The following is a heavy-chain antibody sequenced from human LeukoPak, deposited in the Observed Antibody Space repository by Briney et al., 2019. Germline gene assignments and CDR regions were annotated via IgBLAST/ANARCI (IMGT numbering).Heavy chain of an antibody. Sequence: GASVKVSCKASGYTFTTHDLTWVRQATGQGLEWMGWMNPGSGDTAYAQKFQGRVTITRNTSISTAYMELSSLRSEDTAVYYCARGDYQLLYRRSNWFDPWGQGTLVTVSS. D-gene: IGHD2-2*02. CDR1: GYTFTTHD. CDR3: ARGDYQLLYRRSNWFDP. V-gene: IGHV1-8*01. CDR2: MNPGSGDT. J-gene: IGHJ5*02.